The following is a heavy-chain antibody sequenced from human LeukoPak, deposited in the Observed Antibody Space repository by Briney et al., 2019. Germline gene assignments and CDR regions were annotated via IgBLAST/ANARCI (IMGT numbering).Heavy chain of an antibody. CDR3: ARVAQGATTENYFYYYMDV. CDR2: ITSRSSHI. CDR1: GFAFNSYT. Sequence: GGSLRLSCEASGFAFNSYTITWVRQAPGKGLESVSSITSRSSHIYIADSVKGRFTISRDNAKNSLFLQMSSLRVEDTAVYYCARVAQGATTENYFYYYMDVWGKGTTITVSS. J-gene: IGHJ6*03. V-gene: IGHV3-21*01. D-gene: IGHD4-11*01.